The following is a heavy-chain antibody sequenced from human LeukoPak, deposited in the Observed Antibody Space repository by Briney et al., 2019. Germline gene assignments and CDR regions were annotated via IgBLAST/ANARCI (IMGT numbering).Heavy chain of an antibody. V-gene: IGHV3-11*04. CDR3: ARDSGWSGDFDY. Sequence: LSLTCAVYGGSFSGYYWSWIRQPPGKGLEWVSYISSSSSTIYYADSVKGRFTISRDNAKNSLYLQMNSLRAEDTAVYYCARDSGWSGDFDYWGQGTLVTVSS. CDR1: GGSFSGYY. D-gene: IGHD6-19*01. CDR2: ISSSSSTI. J-gene: IGHJ4*02.